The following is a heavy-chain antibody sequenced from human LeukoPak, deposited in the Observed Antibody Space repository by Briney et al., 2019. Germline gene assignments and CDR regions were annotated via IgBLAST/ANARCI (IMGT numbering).Heavy chain of an antibody. CDR2: IWSDGSNK. V-gene: IGHV3-33*03. D-gene: IGHD2-15*01. Sequence: PGGSLRLSCEASGFTFSSYGIHWVRQAPGKGLEWVAAIWSDGSNKYYADSVKGRFTISRDNAKNSLYLQMNSLRAEDTALYYCAKDGVPHLCSGGSCTYYYGMDVWGQGTTVTVSS. J-gene: IGHJ6*02. CDR1: GFTFSSYG. CDR3: AKDGVPHLCSGGSCTYYYGMDV.